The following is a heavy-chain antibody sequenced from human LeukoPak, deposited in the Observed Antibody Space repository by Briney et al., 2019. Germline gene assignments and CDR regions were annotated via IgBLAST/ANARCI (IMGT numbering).Heavy chain of an antibody. Sequence: GGSLRLSCVASGFTFSTNAMSWVRQAPGKGLEWVGFIRSKAYGGTTEYAASVKGRFTISRDDSKSIAYLQMNSLKTEDTAVYYCTRVVGAMGFDYWGQGTLVTVSS. V-gene: IGHV3-49*04. CDR2: IRSKAYGGTT. D-gene: IGHD1-26*01. J-gene: IGHJ4*02. CDR3: TRVVGAMGFDY. CDR1: GFTFSTNA.